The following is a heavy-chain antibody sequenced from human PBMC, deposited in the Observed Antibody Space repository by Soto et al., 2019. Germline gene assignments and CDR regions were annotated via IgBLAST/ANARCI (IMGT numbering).Heavy chain of an antibody. J-gene: IGHJ6*02. D-gene: IGHD2-15*01. CDR2: IYRAGKI. CDR3: ARDSGLIWGNYGTDV. Sequence: GGSLRLSCAASGFTVRSNYMTWVRRAPGEGLEWGSVIYRAGKIYYADSVNGRFTTSSDNSQNTRFLKMSSLRAEVRAVYYCARDSGLIWGNYGTDVWGEGTRVTICS. CDR1: GFTVRSNY. V-gene: IGHV3-53*01.